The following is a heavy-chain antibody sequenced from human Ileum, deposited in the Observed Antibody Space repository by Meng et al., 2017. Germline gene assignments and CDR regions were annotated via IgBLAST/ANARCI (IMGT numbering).Heavy chain of an antibody. CDR3: ARGRGLIWFGEWFDP. CDR2: INHSGST. CDR1: GGSFSGYY. D-gene: IGHD3-10*01. Sequence: QVPRQQWAEALFKPSESLSLTFAVYGGSFSGYYWSWIRQPPGKGLEWIGEINHSGSTNYNPSLKSRVTISVDTSKNQFSLKLSSVTAADTAVYYCARGRGLIWFGEWFDPWGQGTLVTVSS. V-gene: IGHV4-34*01. J-gene: IGHJ5*02.